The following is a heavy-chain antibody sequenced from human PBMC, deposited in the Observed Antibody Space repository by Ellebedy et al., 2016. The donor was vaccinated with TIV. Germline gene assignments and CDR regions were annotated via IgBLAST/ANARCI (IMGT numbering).Heavy chain of an antibody. Sequence: PGGSLRLSCEGSGFTVSSNYMSWVRQAPGKGLEWVSVIYSGGSTYYADSVKCRFTISRDNSKNTLYLQMNSLRAEDTAVYYCARDCCTWRHFGYCGQGTPVTVSS. CDR3: ARDCCTWRHFGY. CDR1: GFTVSSNY. CDR2: IYSGGST. J-gene: IGHJ4*02. V-gene: IGHV3-66*01. D-gene: IGHD3-3*02.